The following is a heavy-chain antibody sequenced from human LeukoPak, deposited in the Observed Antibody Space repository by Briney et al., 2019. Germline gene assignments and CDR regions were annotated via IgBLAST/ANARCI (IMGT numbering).Heavy chain of an antibody. CDR2: ISAYNGNT. CDR3: ARGHYRWLQLRGYFDY. V-gene: IGHV1-18*01. Sequence: ASVKVSCKASGYTFTSYGTSWVRQAPGQGLEWMGWISAYNGNTNYAQKLQGRVTMTTDTSTSTAYMELRSLRSDDTAVYYCARGHYRWLQLRGYFDYWGQGTLVTVSS. D-gene: IGHD5-24*01. CDR1: GYTFTSYG. J-gene: IGHJ4*02.